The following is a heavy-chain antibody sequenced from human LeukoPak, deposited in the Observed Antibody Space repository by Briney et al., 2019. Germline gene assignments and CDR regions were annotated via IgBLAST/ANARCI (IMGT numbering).Heavy chain of an antibody. CDR3: ARGRTGAAALDF. D-gene: IGHD6-25*01. CDR1: GGSFSGHY. V-gene: IGHV4-34*01. J-gene: IGHJ4*02. CDR2: STHSGST. Sequence: SETLSLTCAVYGGSFSGHYWTWIRQSPGKGLEWIGESTHSGSTNYNPSLKSRLTISVDTFKDQFSLKLTSVSAADTAVYHCARGRTGAAALDFWGPGTLVTVSS.